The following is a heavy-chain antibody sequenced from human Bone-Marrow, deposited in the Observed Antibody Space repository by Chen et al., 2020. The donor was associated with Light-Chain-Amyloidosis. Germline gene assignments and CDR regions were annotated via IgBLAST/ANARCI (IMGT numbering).Heavy chain of an antibody. D-gene: IGHD3-16*01. CDR1: GSTVSDYW. CDR3: ARHIVWGAPDY. J-gene: IGHJ4*02. Sequence: EVQLVASGGGLVQPGGSLRLSCAASGSTVSDYWMSWVRQAPGKGLEWVANIKQDTSEKYYVDSVKGRFTSSRDNAKDSLYLQMSSLRAEDTAMYYCARHIVWGAPDYWGQGTLVTVSS. CDR2: IKQDTSEK. V-gene: IGHV3-7*03.